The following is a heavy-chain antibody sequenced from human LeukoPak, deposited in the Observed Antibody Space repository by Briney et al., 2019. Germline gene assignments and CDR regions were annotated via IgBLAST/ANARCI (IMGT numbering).Heavy chain of an antibody. CDR1: GGSISCGSYY. V-gene: IGHV4-61*02. D-gene: IGHD3-10*01. CDR2: IYTSGST. CDR3: AREVRGAAGKPMYYFDY. J-gene: IGHJ4*02. Sequence: SETLSLTCTVSGGSISCGSYYWSWIRQPAGKGLEWIGRIYTSGSTNYNPSLKSRVTISVDTSKNQFSLKLSSVTAADTAVYYCAREVRGAAGKPMYYFDYWGQGTLVTVSS.